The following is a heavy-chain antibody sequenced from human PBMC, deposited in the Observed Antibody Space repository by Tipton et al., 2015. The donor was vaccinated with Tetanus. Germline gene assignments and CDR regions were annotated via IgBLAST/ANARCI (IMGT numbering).Heavy chain of an antibody. J-gene: IGHJ4*02. CDR2: INPSGGGT. Sequence: QSGAEMKKPGASVKLSCATSGFPFSRPFIHWVRQAPGHGLEWMGLINPSGGGTTYAQKFRDRVTITRDTATSTVYMELSSLTSQDTAVYYCARATDPSGWTYFDFWGQGTLVPVSP. V-gene: IGHV1-46*01. CDR1: GFPFSRPF. D-gene: IGHD6-19*01. CDR3: ARATDPSGWTYFDF.